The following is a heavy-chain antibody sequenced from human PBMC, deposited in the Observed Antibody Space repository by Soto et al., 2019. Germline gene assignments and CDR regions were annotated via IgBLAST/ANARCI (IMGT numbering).Heavy chain of an antibody. CDR3: AKDPGGEYQLIFWFDP. CDR1: GFTFSSYG. CDR2: ISYDGSNK. J-gene: IGHJ5*02. D-gene: IGHD2-2*01. Sequence: WGSLRLSCAASGFTFSSYGMHWVRQAPGKGLEWVAVISYDGSNKYYADSVKGRFTISRDNSKNTLYLQMNSLRAEDTAVYYCAKDPGGEYQLIFWFDPWGQAT. V-gene: IGHV3-30*18.